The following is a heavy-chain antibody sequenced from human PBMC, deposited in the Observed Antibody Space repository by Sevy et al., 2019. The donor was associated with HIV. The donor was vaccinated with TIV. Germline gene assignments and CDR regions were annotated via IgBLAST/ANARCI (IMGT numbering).Heavy chain of an antibody. D-gene: IGHD1-26*01. J-gene: IGHJ4*02. CDR1: GGSITSLY. CDR2: IYYNGHI. Sequence: SETLSLTCTVSGGSITSLYWNWIRQPPGKGLEWIANIYYNGHINYNPSLKSRPTLSLDTSKNQFSLRLSAVTAADTAMYYCAGKNAWGRGYYWGQGTLVTVSS. CDR3: AGKNAWGRGYY. V-gene: IGHV4-59*08.